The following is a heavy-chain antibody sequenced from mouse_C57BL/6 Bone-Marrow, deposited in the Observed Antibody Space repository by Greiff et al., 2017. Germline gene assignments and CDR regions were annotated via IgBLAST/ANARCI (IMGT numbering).Heavy chain of an antibody. CDR2: ISNGGGST. Sequence: EVQRVESGGGLVQPGGSLKLSCAASGFTFSDYYMYWVRQTPEKRLEWVAYISNGGGSTYYPDTVKGRFTISRDNAKNTLYLQMSRLKSEDTAMYYCARQGYGSSSFAYWGQGTLVTVSA. CDR1: GFTFSDYY. V-gene: IGHV5-12*01. CDR3: ARQGYGSSSFAY. D-gene: IGHD1-1*01. J-gene: IGHJ3*01.